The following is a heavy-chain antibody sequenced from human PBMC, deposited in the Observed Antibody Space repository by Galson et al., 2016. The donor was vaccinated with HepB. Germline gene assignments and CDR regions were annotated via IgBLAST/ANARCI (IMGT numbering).Heavy chain of an antibody. J-gene: IGHJ6*04. Sequence: SLRLSCAASGLTFSIYDMYWVRQAPGKGLEWVSSIYTAGDTYYQDSVEGRFTVSRENAKNSLYLHMNSLRAGDTAVYYCVRGSYSSDWYLTSAYDFGMDVWGKGTPVTVS. CDR3: VRGSYSSDWYLTSAYDFGMDV. CDR2: IYTAGDT. CDR1: GLTFSIYD. V-gene: IGHV3-13*01. D-gene: IGHD6-19*01.